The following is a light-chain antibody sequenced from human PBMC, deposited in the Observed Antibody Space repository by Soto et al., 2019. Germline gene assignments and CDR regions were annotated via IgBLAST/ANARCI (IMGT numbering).Light chain of an antibody. J-gene: IGKJ5*01. CDR3: QQRYNWPIT. V-gene: IGKV3D-20*02. Sequence: EIVLTQSPGTLSLSPGQRATLSCRTSQSISSSYLAWYQQKPGRAPRLLIYASSTRATGIPDRFSGSGSGRDFTLTISSLEPEDFSVYYCQQRYNWPITFGQGTRLEIK. CDR1: QSISSSY. CDR2: ASS.